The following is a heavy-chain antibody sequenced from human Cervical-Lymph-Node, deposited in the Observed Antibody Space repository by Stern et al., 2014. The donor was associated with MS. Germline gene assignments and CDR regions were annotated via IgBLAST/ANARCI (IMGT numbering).Heavy chain of an antibody. CDR2: IYYSGST. Sequence: VQLLESGPGLVKPSQTLSLTCTVSGGSISSGGYYWSWIRQHPGKGLEWIGYIYYSGSTYYNPSLKSRVTISVDTSKNQFSLKLSSVTAADTAVYYCAREGGSSWLDYYGMDVWGQGTTVTVSS. CDR1: GGSISSGGYY. J-gene: IGHJ6*02. V-gene: IGHV4-31*03. D-gene: IGHD6-13*01. CDR3: AREGGSSWLDYYGMDV.